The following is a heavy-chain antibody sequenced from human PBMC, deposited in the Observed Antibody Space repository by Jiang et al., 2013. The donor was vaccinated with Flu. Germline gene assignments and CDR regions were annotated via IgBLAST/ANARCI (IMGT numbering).Heavy chain of an antibody. Sequence: SRDNSKNTLYLQMNSLRAEDTAVYYCAKAGIAAPLTYFDYWGQGTLVTVSS. D-gene: IGHD6-13*01. J-gene: IGHJ4*02. V-gene: IGHV3-23*01. CDR3: AKAGIAAPLTYFDY.